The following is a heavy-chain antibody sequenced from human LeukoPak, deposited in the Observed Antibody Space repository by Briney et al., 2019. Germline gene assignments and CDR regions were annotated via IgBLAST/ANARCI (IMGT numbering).Heavy chain of an antibody. CDR1: GFTFSSYS. CDR3: ASQYDFWSGYRLFYNWFDP. Sequence: TGGSLRLSCAASGFTFSSYSMNWVRQAPGKGLEWVSSISSSSSNIYYADSVKGRFTISRDNAKNSLYLQMNSLRAEDTAVYYCASQYDFWSGYRLFYNWFDPWGQGTLVTVSS. V-gene: IGHV3-21*01. D-gene: IGHD3-3*01. J-gene: IGHJ5*02. CDR2: ISSSSSNI.